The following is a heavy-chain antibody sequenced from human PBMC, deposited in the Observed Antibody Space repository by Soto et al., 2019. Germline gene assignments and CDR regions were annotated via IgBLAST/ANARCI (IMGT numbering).Heavy chain of an antibody. CDR2: FNPNSGDT. J-gene: IGHJ3*02. V-gene: IGHV1-2*02. Sequence: QAQLVQSGAEVKKPGASVKVSCKASGYTLSDYYMQWVRQAPGQGLEWMGWFNPNSGDTNYAQKCQGRVTMTRDTSIATAYMELSSRKSDDTAVYYCAREGGGIAAAGAGNDAFDIWGQGTMVTVSS. CDR1: GYTLSDYY. D-gene: IGHD6-13*01. CDR3: AREGGGIAAAGAGNDAFDI.